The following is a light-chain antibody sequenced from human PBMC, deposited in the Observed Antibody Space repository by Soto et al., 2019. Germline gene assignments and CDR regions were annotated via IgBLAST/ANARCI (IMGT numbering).Light chain of an antibody. CDR3: QQYYSYPIT. J-gene: IGKJ5*01. V-gene: IGKV1-8*01. CDR1: QGIGSY. CDR2: AAS. Sequence: AIRMTQSPSSFSASTGDRVTITCRASQGIGSYLAWYQQKPGKAPKLLIYAASTLQSGVPSRFSGSGSGTDFTLTISCLQSEDFATYYCQQYYSYPITFGQGTRLEIK.